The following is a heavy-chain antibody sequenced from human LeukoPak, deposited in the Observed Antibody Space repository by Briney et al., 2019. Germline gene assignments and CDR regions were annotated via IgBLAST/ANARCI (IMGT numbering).Heavy chain of an antibody. J-gene: IGHJ4*02. Sequence: ASVKVSCKASGYTFTRYDINWVRQATGQGLEWMGWMNPKSGNTGHAQKFRGRVTITRDTSISTVYMELSSLSSEDTAVYFCARVDGSADYWGQGTLVTVSS. V-gene: IGHV1-8*03. D-gene: IGHD3-22*01. CDR2: MNPKSGNT. CDR3: ARVDGSADY. CDR1: GYTFTRYD.